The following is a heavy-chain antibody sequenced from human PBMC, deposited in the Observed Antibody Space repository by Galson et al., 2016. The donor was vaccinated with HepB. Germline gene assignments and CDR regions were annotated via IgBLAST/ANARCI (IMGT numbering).Heavy chain of an antibody. CDR1: GFTFSSSG. CDR3: AREEWNLPLDY. J-gene: IGHJ4*02. Sequence: SLRLSCAASGFTFSSSGMHWVRQAPGKGLEWVAVISSDGTKKYYADSVKGRFSISRDNSQNTLYLQVNSLRAEDTALYYCAREEWNLPLDYWGQGTLVTVSS. D-gene: IGHD3-3*01. V-gene: IGHV3-30*03. CDR2: ISSDGTKK.